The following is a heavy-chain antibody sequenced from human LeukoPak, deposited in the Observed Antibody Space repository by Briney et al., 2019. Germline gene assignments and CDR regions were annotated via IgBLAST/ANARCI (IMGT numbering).Heavy chain of an antibody. CDR2: ISSSTSTI. V-gene: IGHV3-48*03. Sequence: QPGGSLRLSCAASGFTFTNYEMNWVRQAPGKGLEWVSYISSSTSTIYYADSVKGRFTISRDNAKNSLYLQMNSLRAEDTAVYYCARELRTPYDILGRGNAFDIWGQGTRVTVSS. CDR3: ARELRTPYDILGRGNAFDI. CDR1: GFTFTNYE. D-gene: IGHD3-9*01. J-gene: IGHJ3*02.